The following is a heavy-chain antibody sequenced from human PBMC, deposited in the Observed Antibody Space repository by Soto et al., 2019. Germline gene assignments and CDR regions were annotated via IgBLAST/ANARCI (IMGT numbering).Heavy chain of an antibody. J-gene: IGHJ3*02. CDR1: GYTFTSYY. V-gene: IGHV1-46*03. CDR3: VRESHPRIVVVPAAMFEDAFDI. CDR2: INPSGGST. D-gene: IGHD2-2*01. Sequence: ASVKVSCKASGYTFTSYYMHWVRQAPGQGLEWMGIINPSGGSTSYAQKFQGRVTMTRDTSTSTVYMVLSSLRSEDMAVFYCVRESHPRIVVVPAAMFEDAFDIWGQGTMVTVSS.